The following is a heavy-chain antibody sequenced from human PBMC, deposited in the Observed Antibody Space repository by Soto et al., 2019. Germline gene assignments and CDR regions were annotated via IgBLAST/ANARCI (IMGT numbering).Heavy chain of an antibody. CDR3: ARDKITGLFDY. V-gene: IGHV4-34*01. CDR2: INHSGST. J-gene: IGHJ4*02. CDR1: GGSFSGYY. Sequence: SETLSLTCAVYGGSFSGYYWTWIRQPPGTGLEWIGEINHSGSTNYNPSLKSRVTISVDTSKNQFSLKLTSVTAADTAVYYCARDKITGLFDYWGLGTVVTVSS. D-gene: IGHD2-8*02.